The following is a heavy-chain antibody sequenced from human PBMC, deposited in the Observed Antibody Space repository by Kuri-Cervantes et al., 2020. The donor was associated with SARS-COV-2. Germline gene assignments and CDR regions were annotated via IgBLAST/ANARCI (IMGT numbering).Heavy chain of an antibody. CDR3: ARWIAAALDY. Sequence: ESLKISCAASGFTFSSYAMSWVRQAPGKGLEWIGYIYYSGSTNYNPSLKSRVTISVDTSKNQFSLKLSSVTAADTAVYYCARWIAAALDYWGQGTLVTVSS. CDR2: IYYSGST. D-gene: IGHD6-13*01. CDR1: GFTFSSYA. V-gene: IGHV4-59*01. J-gene: IGHJ4*02.